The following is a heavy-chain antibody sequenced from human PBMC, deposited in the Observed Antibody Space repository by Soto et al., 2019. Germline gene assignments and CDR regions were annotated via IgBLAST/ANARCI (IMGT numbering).Heavy chain of an antibody. J-gene: IGHJ3*02. CDR1: GGSVSSGSYY. Sequence: QVQLQESGPGLVKPSETLSLTCTVSGGSVSSGSYYWSWIRQPPGKGLEWIGYIYYSGSTNYNPSLKSRVTISVDTSKNQFSLKLSSVTAADTAVYYCASGGSYLPPDAFDIWGQGTMVTVSS. CDR3: ASGGSYLPPDAFDI. D-gene: IGHD1-26*01. CDR2: IYYSGST. V-gene: IGHV4-61*01.